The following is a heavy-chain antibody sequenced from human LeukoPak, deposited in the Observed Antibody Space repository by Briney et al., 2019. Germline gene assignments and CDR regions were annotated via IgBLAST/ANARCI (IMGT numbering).Heavy chain of an antibody. CDR3: ARRARYGSGSYYNRGRYFDY. CDR2: INHSGST. CDR1: GGSISSSSYY. D-gene: IGHD3-10*01. Sequence: SETLSLTCTVSGGSISSSSYYWSWIRQPPGKGLEWIGEINHSGSTNYNPSLKSRVTISVDTSKNQFSLKLSSVTAADTAVYYCARRARYGSGSYYNRGRYFDYWGQGTLVTVSS. V-gene: IGHV4-39*07. J-gene: IGHJ4*02.